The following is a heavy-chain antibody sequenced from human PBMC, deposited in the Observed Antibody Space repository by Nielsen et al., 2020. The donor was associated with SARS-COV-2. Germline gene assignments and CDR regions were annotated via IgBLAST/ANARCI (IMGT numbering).Heavy chain of an antibody. CDR3: AREGFDWHYDY. D-gene: IGHD3-9*01. CDR1: GGSISSYY. V-gene: IGHV4-59*01. Sequence: SETLSLTCTVSGGSISSYYWSWIRQPPGKGPEWIGYVYYSGSTTSNPSLKSRVTISLDTSKNQFSLRLSSVTAADTAVYYCAREGFDWHYDYWGQGTLVIVSS. CDR2: VYYSGST. J-gene: IGHJ4*02.